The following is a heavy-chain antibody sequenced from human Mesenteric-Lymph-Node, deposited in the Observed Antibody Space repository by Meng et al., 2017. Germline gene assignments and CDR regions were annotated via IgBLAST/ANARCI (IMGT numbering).Heavy chain of an antibody. Sequence: GESLKISCAASGFTFSSSWMNWVRQAPGKGLECVAMIRPEGSVEYYVDSVKGRFTISRDNTKNFLFLQMNSLRADDTAVYFCTRDPGWGSLDYWGQGTLVTVSA. CDR1: GFTFSSSW. CDR2: IRPEGSVE. J-gene: IGHJ4*02. V-gene: IGHV3-7*01. D-gene: IGHD7-27*01. CDR3: TRDPGWGSLDY.